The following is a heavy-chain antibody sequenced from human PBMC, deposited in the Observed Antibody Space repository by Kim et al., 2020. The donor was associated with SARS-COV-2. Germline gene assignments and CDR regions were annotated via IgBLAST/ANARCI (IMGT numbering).Heavy chain of an antibody. CDR3: SRDSLAAAGDSYYYGMDG. CDR1: GFTFSDYY. V-gene: IGHV3-11*04. Sequence: GGSLRLSCAASGFTFSDYYMSWIRQAPGKGLEWVSYISSSGITIYYADSVKGRFTISRDNAKNSLYLQMNSLRAEDPAVYYCSRDSLAAAGDSYYYGMDGWGQGTTVTVSS. D-gene: IGHD6-13*01. CDR2: ISSSGITI. J-gene: IGHJ6*02.